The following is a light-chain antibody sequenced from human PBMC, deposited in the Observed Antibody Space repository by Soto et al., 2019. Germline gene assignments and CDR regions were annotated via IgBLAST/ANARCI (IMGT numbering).Light chain of an antibody. CDR2: DTS. CDR1: QSIYSH. J-gene: IGKJ5*01. V-gene: IGKV3-11*01. CDR3: QQYGSSPIT. Sequence: EIVLTQSPATLSLSPGERATLSCRASQSIYSHLAWYQQKPGQAPRLLIYDTSNRATGIPARFGGSGSGTDFTLTISSLEPGDFAVYFCQQYGSSPITFGQGTRLEIK.